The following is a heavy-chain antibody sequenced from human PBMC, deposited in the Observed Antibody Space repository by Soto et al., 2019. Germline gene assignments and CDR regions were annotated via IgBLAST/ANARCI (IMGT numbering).Heavy chain of an antibody. J-gene: IGHJ5*02. CDR1: GDCSTGSQ. Sequence: PSETLSLTCTASGDCSTGSQWNWILQPLGKPLEWIGYIYYRGSTNYNPSLKSRLTLSVDTSKNQIFLSLNSVTAADTAVYDCASSAIVGREVNTWFDPWGQGILVTVPS. CDR2: IYYRGST. D-gene: IGHD1-26*01. CDR3: ASSAIVGREVNTWFDP. V-gene: IGHV4-59*01.